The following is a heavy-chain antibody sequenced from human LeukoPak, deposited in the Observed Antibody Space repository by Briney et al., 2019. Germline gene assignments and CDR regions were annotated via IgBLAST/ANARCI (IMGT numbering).Heavy chain of an antibody. J-gene: IGHJ6*03. CDR2: IYTSGST. CDR3: AGAPDGSYYYYMDV. Sequence: KPSETLSLTCTVSGGSISSYYWSWLRQPAGKGLEWIGRIYTSGSTNYNPSLKSRVTMSVDTSKNQFSLKLSSVTAADTAVYYCAGAPDGSYYYYMDVWGKGTTVTVSS. V-gene: IGHV4-4*07. D-gene: IGHD3-10*01. CDR1: GGSISSYY.